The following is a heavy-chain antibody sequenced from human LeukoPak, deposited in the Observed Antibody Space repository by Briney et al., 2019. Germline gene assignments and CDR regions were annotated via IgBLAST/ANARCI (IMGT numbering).Heavy chain of an antibody. D-gene: IGHD3-10*01. V-gene: IGHV3-7*01. CDR2: IKPDGSEE. J-gene: IGHJ4*02. Sequence: GGSLRLSCEASEFAFSNYWMNWVRQAPGKGLEWVASIKPDGSEEYYVDSVRGRFTISRDNAKNSLYLQMNSLRVEDTAVYYCLAGGGYWGQGTLVTVSS. CDR3: LAGGGY. CDR1: EFAFSNYW.